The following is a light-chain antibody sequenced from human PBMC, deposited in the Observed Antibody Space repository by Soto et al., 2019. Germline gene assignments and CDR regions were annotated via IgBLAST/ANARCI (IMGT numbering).Light chain of an antibody. Sequence: QSVLTQPPSASGTPGPRVTLSCSGSSSNIGRNYVYWYQQLPGTAPKLLIYRNNKRPSGVPDRFSGSKSGTSASLAISGLRSEDEADYYCAAWDDSLSVLYVFGTGTKVTVL. CDR2: RNN. CDR3: AAWDDSLSVLYV. CDR1: SSNIGRNY. V-gene: IGLV1-47*01. J-gene: IGLJ1*01.